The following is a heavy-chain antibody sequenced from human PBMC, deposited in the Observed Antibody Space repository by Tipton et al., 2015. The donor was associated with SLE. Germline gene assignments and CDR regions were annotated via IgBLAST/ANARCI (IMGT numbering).Heavy chain of an antibody. CDR2: IFYSGST. CDR3: ARDRGRTRRGFDY. CDR1: DDAVSGYY. V-gene: IGHV4-59*02. Sequence: TLSLTCTVSDDAVSGYYWSWIRQPPGKGLEWIGYIFYSGSTNYTPSLKSRVTISVDTSKNQVSLTLSSVTAADTAVYYCARDRGRTRRGFDYWGQGTLVTVSS. D-gene: IGHD2-15*01. J-gene: IGHJ4*02.